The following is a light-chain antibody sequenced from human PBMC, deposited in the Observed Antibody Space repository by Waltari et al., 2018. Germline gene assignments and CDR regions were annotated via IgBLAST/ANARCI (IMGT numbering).Light chain of an antibody. CDR1: QSVSSY. Sequence: EIVLTQSPATLSLSPGERATLSCRASQSVSSYLAWYQQKPGQAPRLLIYDASNRATGIPGRVRGRGSGTDFTRTSSSLETEDFAGEYWQQRSNWVTFGGGTKVEIK. V-gene: IGKV3-11*01. CDR3: QQRSNWVT. CDR2: DAS. J-gene: IGKJ4*01.